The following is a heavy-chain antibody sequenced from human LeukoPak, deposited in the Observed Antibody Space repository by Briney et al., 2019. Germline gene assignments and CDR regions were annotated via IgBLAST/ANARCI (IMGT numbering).Heavy chain of an antibody. CDR3: AVAVAGSFPLDY. V-gene: IGHV1-2*02. J-gene: IGHJ4*02. D-gene: IGHD6-19*01. CDR2: INPNSGGT. CDR1: GYTFTGYY. Sequence: ASVHVSCQASGYTFTGYYMHWVRQAPGQGREWMGWINPNSGGTNYSQKFQGRVTMTRDTSISTAYMELSTLRSDDTAVYYCAVAVAGSFPLDYWGQGTLVTVSS.